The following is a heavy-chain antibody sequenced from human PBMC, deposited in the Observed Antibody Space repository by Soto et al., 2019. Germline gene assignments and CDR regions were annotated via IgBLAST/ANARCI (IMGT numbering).Heavy chain of an antibody. Sequence: EVQLVESGGGLVQPGRSLRLSCAASGFTFDDYAMHWVRQAPGKGLEWVSGISWNSGSIGYADSVKGRFTISRDNAKNSLYLQMNSLRAEDTALYYCAKVRLEGVFDIWGQGTMVTVSS. CDR3: AKVRLEGVFDI. CDR1: GFTFDDYA. V-gene: IGHV3-9*01. D-gene: IGHD1-1*01. CDR2: ISWNSGSI. J-gene: IGHJ3*02.